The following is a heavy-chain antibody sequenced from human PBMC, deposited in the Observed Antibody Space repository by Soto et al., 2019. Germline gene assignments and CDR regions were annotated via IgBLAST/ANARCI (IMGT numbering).Heavy chain of an antibody. CDR3: ARVTMTTVSRGDYYYYMDV. V-gene: IGHV3-21*01. D-gene: IGHD4-4*01. J-gene: IGHJ6*03. Sequence: GGSLRLSCAASGFTFSSYSMNWVRQAPGKGLEWVSSISSSSSYIYYADSVKGRFTISRDNAKNSLYLQMNSLRAEDTAVYYCARVTMTTVSRGDYYYYMDVWGKGTTVTVSS. CDR2: ISSSSSYI. CDR1: GFTFSSYS.